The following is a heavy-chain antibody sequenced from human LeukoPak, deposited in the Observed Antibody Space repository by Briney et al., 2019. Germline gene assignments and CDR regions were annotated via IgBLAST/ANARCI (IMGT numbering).Heavy chain of an antibody. J-gene: IGHJ4*02. Sequence: GGSLRLSCAASGFTFSSYAMHWVRQAPGKGLEWVAVISYDGSNEYYADSVKGRFTISRDNSKNTLYLQTNSLRAEDTAMYYCASGGYTYDKYGIDYWGRGTLVTVSS. CDR3: ASGGYTYDKYGIDY. CDR1: GFTFSSYA. D-gene: IGHD5-18*01. V-gene: IGHV3-30-3*01. CDR2: ISYDGSNE.